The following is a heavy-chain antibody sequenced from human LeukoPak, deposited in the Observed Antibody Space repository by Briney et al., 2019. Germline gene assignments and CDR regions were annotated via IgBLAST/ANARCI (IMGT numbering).Heavy chain of an antibody. V-gene: IGHV4-59*01. J-gene: IGHJ4*02. D-gene: IGHD5-24*01. CDR2: IYWSGRT. CDR3: ARGWLEQLFDS. CDR1: GGSIRSYY. Sequence: SETLSLICTVSGGSIRSYYWSWIRQPPGKGLEWIGYIYWSGRTHYNPSLKSRVTISVDTSKNEFSLNLNSVTAADTAVYYCARGWLEQLFDSWGQGTLVTDSS.